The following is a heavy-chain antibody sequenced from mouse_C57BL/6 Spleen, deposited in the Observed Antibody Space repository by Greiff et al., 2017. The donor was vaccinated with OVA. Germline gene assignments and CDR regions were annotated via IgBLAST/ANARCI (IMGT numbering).Heavy chain of an antibody. V-gene: IGHV1-26*01. CDR3: ASPYGNYGNAMDY. D-gene: IGHD2-1*01. CDR2: INPNNGGT. J-gene: IGHJ4*01. CDR1: GYTFTDYY. Sequence: EVQLQQSGPELVKPGASVKISCKASGYTFTDYYMNWVKQSHGKSLEWIGDINPNNGGTSYNQKFKGKATLTVDKSSSTAYMELRSLTSEDSAVYYCASPYGNYGNAMDYWGQGTSVTVSS.